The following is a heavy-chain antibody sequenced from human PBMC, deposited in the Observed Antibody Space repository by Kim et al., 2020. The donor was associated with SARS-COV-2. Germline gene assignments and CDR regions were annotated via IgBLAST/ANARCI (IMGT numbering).Heavy chain of an antibody. J-gene: IGHJ5*02. D-gene: IGHD1-26*01. Sequence: YYADSVKGRFTISSDKSKNTLYLQMNSLRAEDTAVYYCAKAQVGYNWFDPWGQGTLVTVSS. CDR3: AKAQVGYNWFDP. V-gene: IGHV3-30*02.